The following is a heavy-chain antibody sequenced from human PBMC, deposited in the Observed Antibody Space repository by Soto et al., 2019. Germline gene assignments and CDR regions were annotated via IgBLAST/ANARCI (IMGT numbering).Heavy chain of an antibody. CDR1: GGSISSSSYY. CDR3: ARHAPFTVTTYYYYGMDV. J-gene: IGHJ6*02. V-gene: IGHV4-39*01. Sequence: QLQLQESGPGLVKPSETLSLTCTVSGGSISSSSYYWGWIRQPPGKGLEWIGSIYYSGSTYYNPSLKSRVTISVDTSKNQFSLKLSSVTAADTAVYYCARHAPFTVTTYYYYGMDVWGQGTTVTVSS. CDR2: IYYSGST. D-gene: IGHD4-17*01.